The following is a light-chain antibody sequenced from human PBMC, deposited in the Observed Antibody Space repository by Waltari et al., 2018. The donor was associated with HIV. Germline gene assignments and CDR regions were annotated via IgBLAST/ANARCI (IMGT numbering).Light chain of an antibody. CDR2: KAS. V-gene: IGKV1-5*03. J-gene: IGKJ1*01. Sequence: DIQVNQTPSTLCASVGDRDTITCPASQNISSWLAWYQQKPGKAPKILIYKASRLESGVPSRFSGRRSGTEFTLTISSLQPDDFATYYGQQYNSYSPWTFGQGTKVEIK. CDR1: QNISSW. CDR3: QQYNSYSPWT.